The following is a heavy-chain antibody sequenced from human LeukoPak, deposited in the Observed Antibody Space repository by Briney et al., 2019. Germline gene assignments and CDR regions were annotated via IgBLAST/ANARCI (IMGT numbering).Heavy chain of an antibody. Sequence: GGSLRLSCAASESTFSTYWMTWVRQAPGKGLEWVSLINADGSTATYADSVKGRFTISRDNARNTLSLQMNSLTIEDTAVYYCVVVVEPPDSDGFDVWGQGTMITVSS. CDR3: VVVVEPPDSDGFDV. CDR1: ESTFSTYW. D-gene: IGHD1-14*01. CDR2: INADGSTA. V-gene: IGHV3-74*01. J-gene: IGHJ3*01.